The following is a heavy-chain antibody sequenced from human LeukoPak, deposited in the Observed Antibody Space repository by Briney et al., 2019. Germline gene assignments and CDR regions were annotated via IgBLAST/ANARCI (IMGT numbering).Heavy chain of an antibody. CDR1: GYTFTGYY. CDR3: ARDRPTVVTFFDY. D-gene: IGHD4-17*01. V-gene: IGHV1-2*02. J-gene: IGHJ4*02. CDR2: INPNSGGI. Sequence: GASVKVSCKASGYTFTGYYMHWVRQAPGQGLEWMGWINPNSGGINYAQKFQGRVTMTRDTSISTAYMELSRLRSDDTAVYYCARDRPTVVTFFDYWGQGTLVTVSS.